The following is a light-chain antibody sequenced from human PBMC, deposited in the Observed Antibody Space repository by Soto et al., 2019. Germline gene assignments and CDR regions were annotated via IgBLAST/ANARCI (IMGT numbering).Light chain of an antibody. CDR2: KAS. CDR1: QSISSW. V-gene: IGKV1-5*03. CDR3: QQSYGTPIT. Sequence: IEMTRCPSILSSSVGDRVTITFRASQSISSWLAWYQQKPGKAPKLLIYKASGLESGVPSRFSGSGSGTDFTLTISSLQPDDFATYYCQQSYGTPITFGQGTRLEIK. J-gene: IGKJ5*01.